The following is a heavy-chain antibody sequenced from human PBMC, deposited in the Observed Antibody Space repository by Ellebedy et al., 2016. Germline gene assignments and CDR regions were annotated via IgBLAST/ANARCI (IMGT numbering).Heavy chain of an antibody. V-gene: IGHV3-15*01. J-gene: IGHJ4*02. CDR1: GFTFSSYS. D-gene: IGHD4-17*01. CDR3: TTYGAAYFDY. Sequence: GESLKISCTASGFTFSSYSMNWVRQAPGKGLEWVGRIKSKTDGGTTDYAAPVKGRFTISRDDSKNTLYLQMNSLKTEDTAVYYCTTYGAAYFDYWGQGTLVTVSS. CDR2: IKSKTDGGTT.